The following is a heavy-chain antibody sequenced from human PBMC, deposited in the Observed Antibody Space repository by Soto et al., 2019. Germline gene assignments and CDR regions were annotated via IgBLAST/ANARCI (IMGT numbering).Heavy chain of an antibody. Sequence: QVQLVQSGAEVKKPGASVKVSCKASGYTFTSIYMHWVRQAPGQGLEWMGIINPSGTTTDYAQKFQGRVTMTRDTSTSTYYMELSSLTSADTAVYYCAKPQIARHYYYGMEVWGQGTAVTASS. CDR3: AKPQIARHYYYGMEV. CDR2: INPSGTTT. J-gene: IGHJ6*02. V-gene: IGHV1-46*01. CDR1: GYTFTSIY.